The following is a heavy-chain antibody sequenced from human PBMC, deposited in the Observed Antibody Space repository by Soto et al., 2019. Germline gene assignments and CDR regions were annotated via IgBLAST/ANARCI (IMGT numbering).Heavy chain of an antibody. CDR3: ARAKDSGLYYYGMDV. J-gene: IGHJ6*02. CDR1: FWSFSGYY. CDR2: INHSGST. D-gene: IGHD5-12*01. V-gene: IGHV4-34*01. Sequence: SETLSLTFAVYFWSFSGYYWSWIRQPPGKGLEWIGEINHSGSTNYNPSLKSRVTISVDTSKNQFSLKLSSVTAADTAVYYCARAKDSGLYYYGMDVWGQGTTVTVSS.